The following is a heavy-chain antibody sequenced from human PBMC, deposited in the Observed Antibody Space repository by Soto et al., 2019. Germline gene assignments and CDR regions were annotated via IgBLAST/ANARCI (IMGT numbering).Heavy chain of an antibody. J-gene: IGHJ5*02. V-gene: IGHV4-31*03. D-gene: IGHD6-13*01. CDR2: IYYGGST. CDR3: ARGLSSWYSDDPDNWFDP. Sequence: SETLSLTCTVSGGSISSGGYYWSWIRQHPGKGLEWIGYIYYGGSTYYNPSLKSRVTISVDTSKNQFSLKLSSVTAADTAVYYCARGLSSWYSDDPDNWFDPWGQGTLVTVSS. CDR1: GGSISSGGYY.